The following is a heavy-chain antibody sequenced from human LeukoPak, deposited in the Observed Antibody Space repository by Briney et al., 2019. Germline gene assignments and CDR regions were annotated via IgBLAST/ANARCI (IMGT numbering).Heavy chain of an antibody. V-gene: IGHV1-69*05. Sequence: SVKVSCKASGVTVSSYAISWVRQAPGQGLEWMGRIIPIFGTANYAQKFQGRVTITTDESTSTAYMELSSLRSEDTAVYYCARASYYYDSSGYYYWGQGTLVTVSS. J-gene: IGHJ4*02. CDR2: IIPIFGTA. CDR1: GVTVSSYA. CDR3: ARASYYYDSSGYYY. D-gene: IGHD3-22*01.